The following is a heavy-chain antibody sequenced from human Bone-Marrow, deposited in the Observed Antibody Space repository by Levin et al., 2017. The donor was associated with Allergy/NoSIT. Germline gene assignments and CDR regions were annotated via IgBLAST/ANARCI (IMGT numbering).Heavy chain of an antibody. V-gene: IGHV4-59*08. CDR3: ARQETYDLTDRFDV. D-gene: IGHD3-3*01. CDR2: VFYTGTT. Sequence: RTGGSLRLSCAVSGGSVNNKYWSWIRQPPGRGLEWIGYVFYTGTTNYNPSLQRRVTISIDTSKNEFSLRLTSVTAADTAVYYCARQETYDLTDRFDVWGQGTMVTASS. CDR1: GGSVNNKY. J-gene: IGHJ3*01.